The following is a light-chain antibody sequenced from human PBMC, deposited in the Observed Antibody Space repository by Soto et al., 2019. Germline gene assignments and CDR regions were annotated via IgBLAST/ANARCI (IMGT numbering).Light chain of an antibody. CDR1: QSISSY. V-gene: IGKV1-39*01. Sequence: DIQMTQSPSSLSASVGDRVTITCRASQSISSYLNWYQQKPGKAPKLLIYAASSLQSGVPSRFSGSGSGTDFTLTISRLEPEDFALYYCQQYGSSPITFGQGTRLEL. CDR2: AAS. CDR3: QQYGSSPIT. J-gene: IGKJ5*01.